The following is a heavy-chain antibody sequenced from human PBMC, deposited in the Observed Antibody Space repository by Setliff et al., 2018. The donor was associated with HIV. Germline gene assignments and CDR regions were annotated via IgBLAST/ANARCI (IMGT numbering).Heavy chain of an antibody. CDR1: GFTFSSYA. Sequence: PGESLTISCSASGFTFSSYAMHWVRQAPGKGLEYVSAISSNGGSTYYADSVKGRFTISRDNSKNTLYLQMSSLRAEDTAVYYCVKEGYSSSWQWLAPHYYYYYMDVWGKGTTVTVSS. CDR3: VKEGYSSSWQWLAPHYYYYYMDV. V-gene: IGHV3-64D*09. CDR2: ISSNGGST. J-gene: IGHJ6*03. D-gene: IGHD6-6*01.